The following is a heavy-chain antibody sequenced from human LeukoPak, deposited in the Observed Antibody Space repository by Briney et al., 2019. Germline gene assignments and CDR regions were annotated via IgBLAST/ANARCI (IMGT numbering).Heavy chain of an antibody. CDR1: GYTFTGYY. D-gene: IGHD5-24*01. CDR3: ARAGERWLQFFDY. J-gene: IGHJ4*02. V-gene: IGHV1-2*06. Sequence: ASVKVSCKASGYTFTGYYMHWVRQAPGQGLEWMGRINPNSGGTNYAQKFQGRVTITADESTSTAYMELSSLRSEDTAVYYCARAGERWLQFFDYWGQGTLVTVSS. CDR2: INPNSGGT.